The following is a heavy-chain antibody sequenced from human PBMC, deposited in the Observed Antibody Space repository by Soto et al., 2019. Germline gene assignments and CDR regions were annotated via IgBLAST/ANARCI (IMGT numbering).Heavy chain of an antibody. CDR3: GKASVEVAGTGFDY. V-gene: IGHV3-23*01. CDR1: GFTFSSYA. CDR2: ISGGGSTT. J-gene: IGHJ4*02. D-gene: IGHD6-19*01. Sequence: GGSLRLSCAASGFTFSSYAMSWVRQAPGKGLEWVSTISGGGSTTFFADSVKGRFTISRDNSKNTLYLQMDSLRAEDTAVYHCGKASVEVAGTGFDYWGQGTLVTVSS.